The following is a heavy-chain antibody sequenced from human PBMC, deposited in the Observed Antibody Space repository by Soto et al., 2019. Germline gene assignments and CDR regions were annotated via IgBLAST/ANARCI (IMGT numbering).Heavy chain of an antibody. Sequence: SSESLSLTCALSGASISSGGHSWSWVRQPPGKGLEWVGYIYHSGSTYYNPSLRSRVIISVDRSKNQFSLKLSSVTAADTAVYYCARVPAYWGQGILVT. CDR1: GASISSGGHS. J-gene: IGHJ4*02. V-gene: IGHV4-30-2*01. CDR3: ARVPAY. D-gene: IGHD2-2*01. CDR2: IYHSGST.